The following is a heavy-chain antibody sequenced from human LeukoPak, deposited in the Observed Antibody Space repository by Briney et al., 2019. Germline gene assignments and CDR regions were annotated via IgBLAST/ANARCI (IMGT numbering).Heavy chain of an antibody. CDR3: ARHPNSPKSELLWFSGWGGYYYYMDV. J-gene: IGHJ6*03. Sequence: SETLSLTCTVSGGSISSSSYYWGWIRQPPGKGLKWNGSVCYRGSAYYNPCLISRASISVYTSKNKFSLKLSSVTAADTAVYYCARHPNSPKSELLWFSGWGGYYYYMDVWGKGTTVTISS. D-gene: IGHD3-10*01. CDR1: GGSISSSSYY. V-gene: IGHV4-39*01. CDR2: VCYRGSA.